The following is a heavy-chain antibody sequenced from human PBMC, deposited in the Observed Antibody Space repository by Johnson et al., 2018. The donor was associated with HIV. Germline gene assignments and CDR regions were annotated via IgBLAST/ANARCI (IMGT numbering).Heavy chain of an antibody. Sequence: VQLVESGGGLVQPGGSLRLSCAASAFTVSSNHMTWVRQAPGKGLEWVASLRQDGGEKYYVDSVKGRFTISRDNAKNSLYLQMNSLRAEDTAVYYCTRSQGSGEGGFDIWGQGTMVTVSS. J-gene: IGHJ3*02. CDR2: LRQDGGEK. CDR3: TRSQGSGEGGFDI. V-gene: IGHV3-7*05. CDR1: AFTVSSNH. D-gene: IGHD2-21*01.